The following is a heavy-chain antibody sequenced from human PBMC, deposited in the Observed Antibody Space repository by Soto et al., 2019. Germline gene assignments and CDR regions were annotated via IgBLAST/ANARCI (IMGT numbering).Heavy chain of an antibody. Sequence: GGSLRLCCAASGFTFSSYAMSWVRQAPGKGLEWVSAISGSGGSTYYADSVKGRFTISRDNSKNTLYLQMNSLRAEDTAVYYCAKDQIVVVPAAIVADYWGQGTLVTVSS. CDR3: AKDQIVVVPAAIVADY. CDR1: GFTFSSYA. V-gene: IGHV3-23*01. D-gene: IGHD2-2*02. J-gene: IGHJ4*02. CDR2: ISGSGGST.